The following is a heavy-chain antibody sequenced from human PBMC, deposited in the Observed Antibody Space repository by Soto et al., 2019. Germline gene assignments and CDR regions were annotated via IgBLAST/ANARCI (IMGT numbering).Heavy chain of an antibody. CDR2: IYDTGISGYTPST. CDR1: GGSITSSY. Sequence: PSETLSLTCTVSGGSITSSYWSWVRRPPGKGLEWIAYIYDTGISGYTPSTSYNPSLKSRVTMSVDTSKSQFSLKLSSVTAADTAVYYCARDRIAARRGGWFDPWGQGTQVTVSS. D-gene: IGHD6-6*01. V-gene: IGHV4-59*12. CDR3: ARDRIAARRGGWFDP. J-gene: IGHJ5*02.